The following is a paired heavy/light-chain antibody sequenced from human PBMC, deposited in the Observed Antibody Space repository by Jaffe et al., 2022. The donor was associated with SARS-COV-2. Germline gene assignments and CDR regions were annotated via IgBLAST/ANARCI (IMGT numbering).Light chain of an antibody. J-gene: IGLJ2*01. CDR2: VGTGGIVG. V-gene: IGLV9-49*01. CDR3: GADHGSGSNFVWV. Sequence: QPVLTQPPSASASLGASVTLTCTLSSGYSNYKVDWYQQRPGKGPRFVMRVGTGGIVGSKGDGIPDRFSVLGSGLNRYLTIKNIQEEDESDYHCGADHGSGSNFVWVFGGGTKLTVL. CDR1: SGYSNYK.
Heavy chain of an antibody. CDR1: GFTFSSYG. V-gene: IGHV3-33*01. CDR2: IWYDGSNK. D-gene: IGHD3-22*01. J-gene: IGHJ4*02. Sequence: QVQLVESGGGVVQPGRSLRLSCAASGFTFSSYGMHWVRQAPGKGLEWVAVIWYDGSNKYYADSVKGRFTISRDNSKNTLYLQMNSLRAEDTAVYYCARWYYDSSGYYLGTGKNYFDYWGQGTLVTVSS. CDR3: ARWYYDSSGYYLGTGKNYFDY.